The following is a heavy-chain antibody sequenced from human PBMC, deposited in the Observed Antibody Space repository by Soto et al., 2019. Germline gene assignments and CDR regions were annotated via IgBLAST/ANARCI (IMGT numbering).Heavy chain of an antibody. CDR3: ARESSKSADIYYYFYGIDV. J-gene: IGHJ6*02. D-gene: IGHD4-4*01. V-gene: IGHV3-23*01. CDR2: ISGGGGDT. Sequence: GGSLRLSCAASGFSFSSYGMSWVRQAPGKGLDWVSAISGGGGDTYYADSVKGRFTISRDSSKNTLYLQMNSLRAEDTAIYYCARESSKSADIYYYFYGIDVWGQGTTVTVYS. CDR1: GFSFSSYG.